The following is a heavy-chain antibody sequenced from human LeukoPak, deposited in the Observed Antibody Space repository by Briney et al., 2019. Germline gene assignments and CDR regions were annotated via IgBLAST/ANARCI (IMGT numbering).Heavy chain of an antibody. CDR1: GYTFTSYY. CDR2: INPSGGST. V-gene: IGHV1-46*01. D-gene: IGHD6-19*01. J-gene: IGHJ5*02. Sequence: GASVKVSCKASGYTFTSYYMHWVRQAPGQGLEWMGIINPSGGSTSSAQKFQGRVTMTRDTSTSTVYMELSSLRSEDTAVYYCARDPGIAVAGSWGQGTLVTVSS. CDR3: ARDPGIAVAGS.